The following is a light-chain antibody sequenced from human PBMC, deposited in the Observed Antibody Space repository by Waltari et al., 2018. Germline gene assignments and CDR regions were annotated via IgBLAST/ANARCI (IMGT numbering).Light chain of an antibody. J-gene: IGKJ4*01. Sequence: EIVLTQSPATLSLSPGERATLSCRASQSVSSSLAWYQQKPGQAPRLLIYDASNRATGIPARFSGSGSGTDFTLTISSLEPEDFAVYYCQQRSNWPFSLTFGGGTKVEIK. CDR3: QQRSNWPFSLT. CDR2: DAS. V-gene: IGKV3-11*01. CDR1: QSVSSS.